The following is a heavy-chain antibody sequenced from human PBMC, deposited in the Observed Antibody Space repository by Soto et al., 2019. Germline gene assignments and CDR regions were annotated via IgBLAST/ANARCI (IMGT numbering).Heavy chain of an antibody. CDR1: GFTFSSYA. V-gene: IGHV3-23*01. CDR3: AKSKTPNCWGSDAFDI. CDR2: ISGSGGST. Sequence: EVQLLESGGGLVQPGGSLRLSCAASGFTFSSYAMSWVRQAPGKGLEWVSAISGSGGSTYYADSVKGRFTISRDNSKNTLYLQMNSLRAEDTAVYYCAKSKTPNCWGSDAFDIWGQGTMVTVSS. J-gene: IGHJ3*02. D-gene: IGHD2-21*01.